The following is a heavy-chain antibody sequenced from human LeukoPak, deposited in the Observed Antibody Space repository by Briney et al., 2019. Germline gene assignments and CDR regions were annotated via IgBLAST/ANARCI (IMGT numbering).Heavy chain of an antibody. CDR3: ARLLTGGATAKGSDY. V-gene: IGHV4-39*01. CDR2: IYYSGST. D-gene: IGHD1-26*01. CDR1: GGSLSSSSYY. Sequence: SETLSLTCTVSGGSLSSSSYYWGWIRQPPGKGLEWIGSIYYSGSTYYNPSLKSRVTISVDTSKDQFSLKLSSVTAADTAVYYCARLLTGGATAKGSDYWGQGTLVTVSS. J-gene: IGHJ4*02.